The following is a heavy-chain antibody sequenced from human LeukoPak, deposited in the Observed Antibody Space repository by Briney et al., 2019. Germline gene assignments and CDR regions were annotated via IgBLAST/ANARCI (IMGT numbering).Heavy chain of an antibody. CDR1: GGSISSGDYY. J-gene: IGHJ6*03. Sequence: SETLSLTCTVSGGSISSGDYYWSWIRQPPGKGLEWIGYIYYSGSTNYNPSLKSRVTMSVDTSKNQFSLKLSSVTAADTAVYYCARVLRYYYYYMDVWGKGTTVTVSS. CDR2: IYYSGST. V-gene: IGHV4-61*08. CDR3: ARVLRYYYYYMDV. D-gene: IGHD5-12*01.